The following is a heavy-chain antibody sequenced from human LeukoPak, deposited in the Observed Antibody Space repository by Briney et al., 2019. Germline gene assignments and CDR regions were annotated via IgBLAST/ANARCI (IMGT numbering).Heavy chain of an antibody. CDR2: VYYSGST. CDR1: GGSFSGYY. J-gene: IGHJ4*02. CDR3: ARAVTYDFDFDY. V-gene: IGHV4-34*01. Sequence: SETLSLTCAVYGGSFSGYYWSWIRQPPGKGLEWIGSVYYSGSTYYNPSLKSRVTVSVDTSKNQFSLKLSSVTAADTAIYFCARAVTYDFDFDYWGQGTLVTVSS. D-gene: IGHD1-1*01.